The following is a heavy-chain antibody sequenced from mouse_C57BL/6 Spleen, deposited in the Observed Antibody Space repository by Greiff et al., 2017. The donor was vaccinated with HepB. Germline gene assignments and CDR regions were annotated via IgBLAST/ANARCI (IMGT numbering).Heavy chain of an antibody. CDR2: IDPSDSET. CDR1: GYTFTSYW. V-gene: IGHV1-52*01. J-gene: IGHJ4*01. D-gene: IGHD2-4*01. CDR3: ARVGRLRLYAMDY. Sequence: QVQLQQPGAELVRPGSSVKLSCKASGYTFTSYWMHWVKQRPIQGLEWIGNIDPSDSETHYNQKFKDKATLTVDKSSSKAYMQLSSLTSEDSAVYYCARVGRLRLYAMDYWGQGTSVTVSS.